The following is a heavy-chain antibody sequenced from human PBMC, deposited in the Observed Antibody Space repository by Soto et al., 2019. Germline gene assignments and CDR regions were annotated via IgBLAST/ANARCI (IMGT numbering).Heavy chain of an antibody. CDR2: ISYDGSNK. Sequence: GGSLRLSCAASGFTFSSYGMHWVRQAPGKGLEWVAVISYDGSNKYYADSVKGRFTISRDNSKNTLYLQMNSLRAEDTAVYYCAKDINLLVYATDYYYYYGMDVWGQGTTVTVSS. J-gene: IGHJ6*02. D-gene: IGHD2-8*01. CDR3: AKDINLLVYATDYYYYYGMDV. V-gene: IGHV3-30*18. CDR1: GFTFSSYG.